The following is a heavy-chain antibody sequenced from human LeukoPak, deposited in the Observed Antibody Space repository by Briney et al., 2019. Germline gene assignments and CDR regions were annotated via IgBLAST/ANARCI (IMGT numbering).Heavy chain of an antibody. Sequence: SETLSLTCTVSGGSISSYYWSWIRQPPGKGLEWIGYIYYSGSTNYNPSLKSRVTISVDTSKNQFSLKLSSVTAADTAVYYCAKLYCCGDFFAGYFDYWGQGTLVTVSS. D-gene: IGHD2-21*02. J-gene: IGHJ4*02. CDR2: IYYSGST. V-gene: IGHV4-59*01. CDR3: AKLYCCGDFFAGYFDY. CDR1: GGSISSYY.